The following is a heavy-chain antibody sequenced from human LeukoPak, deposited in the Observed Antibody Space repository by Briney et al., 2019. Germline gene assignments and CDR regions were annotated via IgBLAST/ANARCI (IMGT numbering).Heavy chain of an antibody. Sequence: KPSETLSLTCTVSGGSISSGSYYWGWIRQPPGKGLEWIGNIYYSGSTYYNPSLKSRVTISVDTSKNQFSLKLNSVTAADTAVYYCARQLPVIRGSGSYPKKRHNWFDPWGQGTLVTVSS. D-gene: IGHD3-10*01. V-gene: IGHV4-39*01. CDR1: GGSISSGSYY. CDR3: ARQLPVIRGSGSYPKKRHNWFDP. CDR2: IYYSGST. J-gene: IGHJ5*02.